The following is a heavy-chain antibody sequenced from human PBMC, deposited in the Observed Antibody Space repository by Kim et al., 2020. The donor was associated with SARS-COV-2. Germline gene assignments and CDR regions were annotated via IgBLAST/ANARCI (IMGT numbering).Heavy chain of an antibody. V-gene: IGHV3-74*03. CDR1: GFTFTDHW. D-gene: IGHD3-16*01. CDR2: INVDGTRT. J-gene: IGHJ4*02. CDR3: AREGMMSLCY. Sequence: GGSLRLSCAISGFTFTDHWMHWVRQVPGKGLVWVSHINVDGTRTTYADSVKGRFTISRDNAKNTLYLQMNSLTAEDTAVYFCAREGMMSLCYWGQGTLVTLSS.